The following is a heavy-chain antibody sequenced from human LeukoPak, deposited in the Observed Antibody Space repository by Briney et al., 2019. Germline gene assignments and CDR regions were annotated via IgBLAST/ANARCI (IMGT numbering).Heavy chain of an antibody. D-gene: IGHD2-2*02. CDR2: IIPIFGTA. V-gene: IGHV1-69*01. CDR1: GGTFSSYA. CDR3: AKGYCSSTSCYTGTGWFDP. J-gene: IGHJ5*02. Sequence: SVTVSCKASGGTFSSYAISWVRQAPGQGLEWMGGIIPIFGTANYAQKFQGRVTITADESTSTAYMELSSLRSEDTAVYYCAKGYCSSTSCYTGTGWFDPWGQGTLVTVSS.